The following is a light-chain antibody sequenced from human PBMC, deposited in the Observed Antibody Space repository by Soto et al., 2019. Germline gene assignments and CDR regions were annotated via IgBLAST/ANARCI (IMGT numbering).Light chain of an antibody. CDR1: QGIRRA. V-gene: IGKV1-6*01. Sequence: AIQVTQSPSSLSASVGDRVTITCRTSQGIRRALGWYQQKPGKVPQLLIYAASTLQSGVPSRFSGSGSGRDVTLTISSLQPEDFANYYFLLAYDSVCAFGQGNKVEIK. J-gene: IGKJ1*01. CDR2: AAS. CDR3: LLAYDSVCA.